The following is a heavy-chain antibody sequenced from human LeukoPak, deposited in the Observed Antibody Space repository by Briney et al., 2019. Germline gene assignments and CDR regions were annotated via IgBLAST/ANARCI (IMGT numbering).Heavy chain of an antibody. CDR3: AKQYGGGGGDAFDM. D-gene: IGHD4-23*01. V-gene: IGHV3-30*02. J-gene: IGHJ3*02. CDR2: VQNDGTKT. CDR1: GFTFVNYG. Sequence: GGSLRLSCAASGFTFVNYGIPWVRQAPGKGLEWVTFVQNDGTKTYYADSVKGRFTISRDNSRDTVFLQMNSLRLDDTAVYYCAKQYGGGGGDAFDMWGQGTTVTVSS.